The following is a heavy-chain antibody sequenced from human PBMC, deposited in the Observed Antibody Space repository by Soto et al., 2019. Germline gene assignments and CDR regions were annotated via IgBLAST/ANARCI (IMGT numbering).Heavy chain of an antibody. CDR2: MNRSAGCT. CDR1: RHPFPSYY. D-gene: IGHD4-4*01. Sequence: ASVTFSCRASRHPFPSYYVHWARQAPRQGQAWIAIMNRSAGCTSCAQSLEGRVTMTRDTSTSTVYMKLSSLRSKDTALYYSARGCYSNPFYYWGQGTLVTVSS. V-gene: IGHV1-46*01. CDR3: ARGCYSNPFYY. J-gene: IGHJ4*02.